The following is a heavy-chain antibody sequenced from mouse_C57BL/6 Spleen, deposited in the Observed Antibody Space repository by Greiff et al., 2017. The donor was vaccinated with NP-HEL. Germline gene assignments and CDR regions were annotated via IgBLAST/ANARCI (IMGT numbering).Heavy chain of an antibody. CDR3: TRLEVSWYFDV. J-gene: IGHJ1*03. CDR1: GYTFTSYG. CDR2: IYPRSGNT. Sequence: QVQLQQSGAELARPGASVKLSCKASGYTFTSYGISWVKQRTGQGLGWIGEIYPRSGNTYYNEKFKGKATLTADKSSSTAYMELRSLTSEDSTVYFCTRLEVSWYFDVWGKGTTVTVSS. V-gene: IGHV1-81*01.